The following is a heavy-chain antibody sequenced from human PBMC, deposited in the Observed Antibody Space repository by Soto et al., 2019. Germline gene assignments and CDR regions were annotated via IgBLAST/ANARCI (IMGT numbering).Heavy chain of an antibody. CDR3: ARHVEGSSTNNYSMDV. CDR1: GGSISSSSYY. Sequence: RSLTCTVSGGSISSSSYYWGWIRQPPVKGLEWIGNIYYNGNTYYNPSLKSRVTISVDTSKNQFSLKLSSVTAADTAVYYCARHVEGSSTNNYSMDVWCQGNSVTVSS. V-gene: IGHV4-39*01. CDR2: IYYNGNT. D-gene: IGHD2-2*01. J-gene: IGHJ6*02.